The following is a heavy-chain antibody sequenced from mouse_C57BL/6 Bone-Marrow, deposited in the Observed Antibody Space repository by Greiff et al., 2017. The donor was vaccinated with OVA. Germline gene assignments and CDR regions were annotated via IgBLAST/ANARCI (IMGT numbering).Heavy chain of an antibody. CDR3: ADLGYYGSSWYFDV. CDR1: GFTFSSYG. J-gene: IGHJ1*03. CDR2: ISSGGSYT. Sequence: EVQLKESGGDLVKPGGSLKLSCAASGFTFSSYGMSWVRQTPDKRLEWVATISSGGSYTYYPDSVKGRFTLSRDNAKNTLYLQMSSLKSEDTAMYYGADLGYYGSSWYFDVWGTGTTVTVSS. D-gene: IGHD1-1*01. V-gene: IGHV5-6*01.